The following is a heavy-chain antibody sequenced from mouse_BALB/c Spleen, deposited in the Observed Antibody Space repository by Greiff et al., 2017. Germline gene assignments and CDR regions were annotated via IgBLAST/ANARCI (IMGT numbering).Heavy chain of an antibody. D-gene: IGHD2-3*01. J-gene: IGHJ3*01. CDR2: ISSGGSYT. V-gene: IGHV5-6*01. CDR1: GFTFSSYG. CDR3: ATPNPFYDGYYVFAY. Sequence: EVQLQQSGGDLVKPGGSLKLSCAASGFTFSSYGMSWVRQTPDKRLEWVATISSGGSYTYYPDSVKGRFTISRDNAKNTLYLQMSSLKSEDTAMYYCATPNPFYDGYYVFAYWGQGTLVTVSA.